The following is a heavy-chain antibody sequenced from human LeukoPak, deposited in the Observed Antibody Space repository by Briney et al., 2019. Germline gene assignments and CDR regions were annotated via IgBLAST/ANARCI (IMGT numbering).Heavy chain of an antibody. CDR2: FDPEDGET. CDR3: ATATLINYYGSGSYSY. V-gene: IGHV1-24*01. Sequence: GASVKVSCKVSGYTLTELSMHWVRQAPGEGLEWMGGFDPEDGETIYAQKFQGRVTMTEDTSTDTAYMELSSLRSEDTAVYYCATATLINYYGSGSYSYWGQGTLVAVSS. J-gene: IGHJ4*02. CDR1: GYTLTELS. D-gene: IGHD3-10*01.